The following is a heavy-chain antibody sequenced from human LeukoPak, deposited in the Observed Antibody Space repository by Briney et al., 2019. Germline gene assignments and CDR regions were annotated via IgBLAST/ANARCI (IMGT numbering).Heavy chain of an antibody. CDR1: GFTFSSYT. CDR3: ARGSGYTSGWYWDY. J-gene: IGHJ4*02. CDR2: ITGGSGNM. V-gene: IGHV3-21*01. D-gene: IGHD6-19*01. Sequence: GSLRLSSAASGFTFSSYTMNWVRQAPGKGLEWVSSITGGSGNMYYADSVEGRFTISRDNAKNSLYLQMNSLRAEDTAVYYCARGSGYTSGWYWDYWGQGTLVTVSS.